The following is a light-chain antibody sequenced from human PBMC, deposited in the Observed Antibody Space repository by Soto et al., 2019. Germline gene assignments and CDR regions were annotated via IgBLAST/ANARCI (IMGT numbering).Light chain of an antibody. CDR1: SSDVGGYNY. Sequence: QSALTQPPSASGSPGQSVTISCTGTSSDVGGYNYVSWYQQHPGKAPKLMIYEVSKRPSGVPDRFSASKSGNTASLTVSGLQAEDEADYYCSSYAGSNVVFGGGTKLPVL. CDR3: SSYAGSNVV. J-gene: IGLJ2*01. CDR2: EVS. V-gene: IGLV2-8*01.